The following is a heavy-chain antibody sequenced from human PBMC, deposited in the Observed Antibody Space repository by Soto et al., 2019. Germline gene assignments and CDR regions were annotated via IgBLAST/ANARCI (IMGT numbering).Heavy chain of an antibody. V-gene: IGHV1-69*01. CDR1: GGTFSSYA. CDR3: ARDLYGSGGYYFDY. J-gene: IGHJ4*02. CDR2: IIPIFGTA. Sequence: QVQLVQSGAEVKKPGSSVKVSCKASGGTFSSYAISWVRQAPGQGLEWMGGIIPIFGTANYAQKFQGRVTITADESTSTAYMELSSLRSEDTAVYYCARDLYGSGGYYFDYWGQGTLVTVSS. D-gene: IGHD3-10*01.